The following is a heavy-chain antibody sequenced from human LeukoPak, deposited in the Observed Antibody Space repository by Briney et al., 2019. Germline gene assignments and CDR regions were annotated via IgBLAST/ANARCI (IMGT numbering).Heavy chain of an antibody. J-gene: IGHJ4*02. CDR1: GITFSSYA. Sequence: PGRSLRLSCAASGITFSSYALHWVRQAPGKGLEWVAVISNDGSNKYYADSVKGRFTISRDNSKNTLYLQMNSLRAEDTAVYYCALGYDSSGTIIDYWGQGTLVTVSS. CDR3: ALGYDSSGTIIDY. D-gene: IGHD3-22*01. V-gene: IGHV3-30*14. CDR2: ISNDGSNK.